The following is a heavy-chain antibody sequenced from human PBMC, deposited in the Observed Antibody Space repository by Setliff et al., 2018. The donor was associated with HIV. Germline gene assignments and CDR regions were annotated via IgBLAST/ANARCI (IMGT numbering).Heavy chain of an antibody. V-gene: IGHV4-34*01. CDR1: GGSFSAYY. CDR3: ARAGDCTEASCPKARFDP. CDR2: INHSGST. J-gene: IGHJ5*02. D-gene: IGHD2-8*02. Sequence: PSETLSLTCAVYGGSFSAYYWSWIRQPPGKGLEWIGEINHSGSTNYNPSLKSRVTISVDTSKNQFSLKLSSVTAADTAVYYCARAGDCTEASCPKARFDPWGPGILVTVSS.